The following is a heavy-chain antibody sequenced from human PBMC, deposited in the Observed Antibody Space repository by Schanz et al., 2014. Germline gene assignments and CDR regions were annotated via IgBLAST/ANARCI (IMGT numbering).Heavy chain of an antibody. CDR2: INPSVGNT. J-gene: IGHJ6*02. CDR1: GYTFTSYY. Sequence: QVQLVQSGAEVKKPGASVKVSCEASGYTFTSYYIHWFRQAPGQGLEWMGLINPSVGNTNYAQKFQGRVAMTRDTSTSTVYMELSSLRSEDTAVYYCAKVDRTRYYAMDVWGQGTTVTVSS. V-gene: IGHV1-46*01. CDR3: AKVDRTRYYAMDV. D-gene: IGHD3-9*01.